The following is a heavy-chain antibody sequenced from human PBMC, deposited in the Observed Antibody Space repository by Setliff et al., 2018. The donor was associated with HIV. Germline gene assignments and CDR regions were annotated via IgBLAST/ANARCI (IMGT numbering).Heavy chain of an antibody. CDR2: VINDGSDA. Sequence: GGSLRLSCVASGFIFSDFWMHWVRQRPGQGPMWISHVINDGSDASYAESVKGRFTVSRDNARNMVFLQMNNLRAEDSGVYYCVRGTGGLDSWGQGTLVTVS. D-gene: IGHD1-1*01. CDR1: GFIFSDFW. V-gene: IGHV3-74*01. J-gene: IGHJ4*02. CDR3: VRGTGGLDS.